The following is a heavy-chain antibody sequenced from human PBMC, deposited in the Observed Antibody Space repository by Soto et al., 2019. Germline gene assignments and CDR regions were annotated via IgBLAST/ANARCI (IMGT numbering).Heavy chain of an antibody. Sequence: GESLKISCEVSGHSSTNYWIGWVRQKPGKGLEWMGIIHSGDSDIRYSPTFQGRVTISADKSISTAYLQWSNLKASDTAMYYCARYSSGWPYYFDYWGQGTLVTVSS. D-gene: IGHD6-19*01. CDR1: GHSSTNYW. CDR3: ARYSSGWPYYFDY. V-gene: IGHV5-51*01. J-gene: IGHJ4*02. CDR2: IHSGDSDI.